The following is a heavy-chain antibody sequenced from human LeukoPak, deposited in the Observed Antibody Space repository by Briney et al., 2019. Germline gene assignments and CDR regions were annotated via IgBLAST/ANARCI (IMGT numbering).Heavy chain of an antibody. CDR3: AKRYGDHEEYFQH. CDR1: GFTFSTYW. Sequence: GGSLRLSCAASGFTFSTYWMSWVRQAPGKGLEWVANIKQDGSEKYYVDSVKGRFTIPRDNAKNSLYLQMNSLRDEDTAVYYCAKRYGDHEEYFQHWGQGTLVTVSS. V-gene: IGHV3-7*01. J-gene: IGHJ1*01. CDR2: IKQDGSEK. D-gene: IGHD4-17*01.